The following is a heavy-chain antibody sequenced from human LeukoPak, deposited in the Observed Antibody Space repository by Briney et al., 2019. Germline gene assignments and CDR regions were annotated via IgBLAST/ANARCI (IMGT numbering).Heavy chain of an antibody. CDR1: GFTFSSNA. D-gene: IGHD3-10*01. V-gene: IGHV3-23*01. Sequence: GGSLRLSCAASGFTFSSNAMSWVRQAPGKGLEWVSGISGSGGSTYYADSVKGRFTISRDNSKNTLYLQMNSLRAEDTAVYYCANSFSYGSGRVNWLDPWGQGTLVTVSS. CDR3: ANSFSYGSGRVNWLDP. CDR2: ISGSGGST. J-gene: IGHJ5*02.